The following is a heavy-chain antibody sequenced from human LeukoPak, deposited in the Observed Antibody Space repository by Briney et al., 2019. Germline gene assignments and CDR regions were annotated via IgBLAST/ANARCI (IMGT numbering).Heavy chain of an antibody. D-gene: IGHD5-18*01. V-gene: IGHV3-21*01. CDR3: ARDGDVDTAMVSSYFDY. J-gene: IGHJ4*02. Sequence: GGSLRRSGAASGFTFSSYSMNWDRQAPGKGLEGVSSINSSSSYIYYADSVKGRFTISRDNAKNSLYLQMNSLRAEDTAVYYCARDGDVDTAMVSSYFDYWGQGTLVTVSS. CDR2: INSSSSYI. CDR1: GFTFSSYS.